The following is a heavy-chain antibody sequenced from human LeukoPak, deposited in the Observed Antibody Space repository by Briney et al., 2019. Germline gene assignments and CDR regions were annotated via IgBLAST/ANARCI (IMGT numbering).Heavy chain of an antibody. Sequence: SETLSLTCTVSGCSISSYYWSWIRQPAGKGLEWIGRIYTSGSTNYNPSLKSRVTISVDTSKNQFSLKLSSVTAADTALYHCARDTYYYDSSGYWADYWGQGTLVTVSS. D-gene: IGHD3-22*01. J-gene: IGHJ4*02. V-gene: IGHV4-4*07. CDR2: IYTSGST. CDR1: GCSISSYY. CDR3: ARDTYYYDSSGYWADY.